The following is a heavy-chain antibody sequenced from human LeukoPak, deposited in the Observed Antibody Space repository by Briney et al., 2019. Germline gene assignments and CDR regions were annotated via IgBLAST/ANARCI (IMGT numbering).Heavy chain of an antibody. CDR2: INHSGST. D-gene: IGHD6-6*01. CDR1: GGSFSGYY. CDR3: ARAPIAARPTRAPMDV. J-gene: IGHJ6*04. Sequence: KASETLSLTCAVYGGSFSGYYWSWIRQPPGKGLEWIGEINHSGSTNYNPSLKSRVTISVDTSKNQFSLKLSSVTAADTAVYYCARAPIAARPTRAPMDVWGKGTPVTVSS. V-gene: IGHV4-34*01.